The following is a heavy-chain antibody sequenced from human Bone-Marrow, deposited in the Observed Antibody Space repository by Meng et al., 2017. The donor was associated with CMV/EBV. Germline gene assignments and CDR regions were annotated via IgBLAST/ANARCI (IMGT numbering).Heavy chain of an antibody. J-gene: IGHJ3*02. CDR3: ARGGGVGAPNNDAFDI. CDR1: GGTFSSYA. V-gene: IGHV1-69*05. CDR2: NIPIFGTA. D-gene: IGHD1-26*01. Sequence: SVKVSCKASGGTFSSYAISWVRQAPGQGLEWMGGNIPIFGTANYAQKFQGRVTITTDESTSTAYMGLSSLSPEDTAVYYCARGGGVGAPNNDAFDIWGQGTMVTVSS.